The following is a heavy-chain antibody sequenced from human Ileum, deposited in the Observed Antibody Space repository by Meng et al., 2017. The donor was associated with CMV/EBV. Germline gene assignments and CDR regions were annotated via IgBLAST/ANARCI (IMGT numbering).Heavy chain of an antibody. V-gene: IGHV1-46*01. CDR3: ARGTLRGRNYYFDY. Sequence: ASVKVSCKASGYTFTSYYIHWVRQAPGQGLEWMGMINPSVGSTNYAQKFQGRVTITADKSTSTAYMELSSLRSEDTAVYYCARGTLRGRNYYFDYWGQGTLVTVSS. CDR1: GYTFTSYY. J-gene: IGHJ4*02. CDR2: INPSVGST. D-gene: IGHD4-17*01.